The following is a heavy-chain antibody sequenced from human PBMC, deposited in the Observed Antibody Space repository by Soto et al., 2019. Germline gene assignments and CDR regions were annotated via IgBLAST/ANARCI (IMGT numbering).Heavy chain of an antibody. J-gene: IGHJ5*02. D-gene: IGHD6-13*01. Sequence: PSETLYLTCTVPGGSISTSSFHWGCIRQSPGKGLEWIGSIYYSGSTYYSPSLKSRVTISVDTSKNHFSLKLSSATAADTAVYYCARRERAAGTDWWFDPWGQGTLVT. CDR3: ARRERAAGTDWWFDP. CDR2: IYYSGST. V-gene: IGHV4-39*01. CDR1: GGSISTSSFH.